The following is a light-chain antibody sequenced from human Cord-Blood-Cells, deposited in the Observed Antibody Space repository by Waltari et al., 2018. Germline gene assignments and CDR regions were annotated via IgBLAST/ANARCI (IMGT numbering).Light chain of an antibody. Sequence: QSVLTQPPSVSGAPGQRVTIPCTGSSPNIGAGYDVHWYQQLPGTAPKLLIYGNSNRPSGVPDRFSGSKSGTSASLAITGLQAEDEADYYCSSYTSSSTFVFGTGTKVTVL. V-gene: IGLV1-40*01. CDR3: SSYTSSSTFV. CDR2: GNS. J-gene: IGLJ1*01. CDR1: SPNIGAGYD.